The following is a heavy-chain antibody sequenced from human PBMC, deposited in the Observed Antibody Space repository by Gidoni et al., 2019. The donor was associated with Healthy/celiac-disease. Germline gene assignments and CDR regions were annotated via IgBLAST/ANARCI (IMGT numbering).Heavy chain of an antibody. CDR1: GFTFSSYG. V-gene: IGHV3-30*18. D-gene: IGHD6-19*01. CDR2: ISYDGSNK. J-gene: IGHJ6*02. Sequence: QVQLVQSVGGVVQPGRSLRLSCAASGFTFSSYGLHWVRPAPGKGLEWVAVISYDGSNKYYADSVKGRFTISRDNSKNTLYLQMNSLRAEDTAVYYCAKDRAVAGPNYYYFGMDVWGQGTTVTVSS. CDR3: AKDRAVAGPNYYYFGMDV.